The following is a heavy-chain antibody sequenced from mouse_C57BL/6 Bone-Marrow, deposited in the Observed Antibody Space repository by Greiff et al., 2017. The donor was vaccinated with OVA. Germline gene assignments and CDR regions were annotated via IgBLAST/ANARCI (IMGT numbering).Heavy chain of an antibody. Sequence: VQLQQPGAELVKPGASVKLSCKASGYTFTSYWMQWVKQRPGQGLEWIGEIGPSDSNTNYKQKFKGKATLTVDTSSSTAYMQLSSLTSEDSAVYYCATCYWYFDVWGTGTTVTVSS. CDR1: GYTFTSYW. V-gene: IGHV1-50*01. J-gene: IGHJ1*03. CDR3: ATCYWYFDV. CDR2: IGPSDSNT.